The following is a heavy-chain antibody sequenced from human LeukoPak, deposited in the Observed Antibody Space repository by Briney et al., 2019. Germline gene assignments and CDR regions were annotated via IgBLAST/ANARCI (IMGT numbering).Heavy chain of an antibody. Sequence: GGSLRLSCAASGFTFSSYGMDWVRQAPGKGLEWVAFIRYDGSNKYYADSVKGRFTISRDNSKNTLYLQMNSLRAEDTAVYYCAKDQRSITIFGVVYDYWGQGTLVTVSS. CDR3: AKDQRSITIFGVVYDY. V-gene: IGHV3-30*02. CDR2: IRYDGSNK. D-gene: IGHD3-3*01. CDR1: GFTFSSYG. J-gene: IGHJ4*02.